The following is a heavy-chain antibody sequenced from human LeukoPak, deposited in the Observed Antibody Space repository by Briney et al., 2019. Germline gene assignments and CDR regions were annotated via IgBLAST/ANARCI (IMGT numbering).Heavy chain of an antibody. J-gene: IGHJ4*02. Sequence: PGGSLRLSCTASGFSFSGHWMHWARQLPGKGLVWVSRISPTGSTTSYADSVKGRFTVSRDNAKNTLYLQVNNLRAEDTAVYYCAGGTTVVTIDYWGQGTLVTVSS. CDR2: ISPTGSTT. D-gene: IGHD4-23*01. CDR1: GFSFSGHW. V-gene: IGHV3-74*01. CDR3: AGGTTVVTIDY.